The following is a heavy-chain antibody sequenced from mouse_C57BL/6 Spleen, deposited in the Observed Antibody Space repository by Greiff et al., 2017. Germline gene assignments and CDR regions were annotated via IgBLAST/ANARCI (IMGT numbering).Heavy chain of an antibody. D-gene: IGHD3-2*02. Sequence: VQLVESGAELVKPGASVKMSCKASGYTFTSYWITWVKQRPGQGLEWIGDIYPGSGSTNYNEKFKSKATLTVDTSSSTAYMQLSSLTSEDSAVYYCAREGGLRPSYWGQGTLVTVSA. CDR3: AREGGLRPSY. CDR2: IYPGSGST. CDR1: GYTFTSYW. V-gene: IGHV1-55*01. J-gene: IGHJ3*01.